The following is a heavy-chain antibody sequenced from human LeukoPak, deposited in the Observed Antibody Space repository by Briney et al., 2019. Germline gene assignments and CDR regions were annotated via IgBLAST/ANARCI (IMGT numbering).Heavy chain of an antibody. D-gene: IGHD3-22*01. CDR2: IYPGDSDT. J-gene: IGHJ4*02. V-gene: IGHV5-51*01. CDR3: ARLPHYYDSSGPGGGYFDY. Sequence: GESLKISCKGSGYSFTSYWIGWVRQMPGKGLEWMGIIYPGDSDTRYSPSFQGQVTISADKSISTAYLQWSSLKASDTAMYYCARLPHYYDSSGPGGGYFDYWGQGTLVTVSS. CDR1: GYSFTSYW.